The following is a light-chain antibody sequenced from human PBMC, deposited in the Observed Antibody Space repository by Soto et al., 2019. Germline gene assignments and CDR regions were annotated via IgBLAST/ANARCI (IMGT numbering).Light chain of an antibody. CDR1: QSVSSNY. Sequence: EIVLTQSPGTLSLSPGDRATLSCRASQSVSSNYLAWYQQKSGQAPRLLIYRASSRATSIPDRISGSGSGTDFALSISRLEPEDFAVYYCQHYGTSPFTFGPGTKVDIK. J-gene: IGKJ3*01. V-gene: IGKV3-20*01. CDR3: QHYGTSPFT. CDR2: RAS.